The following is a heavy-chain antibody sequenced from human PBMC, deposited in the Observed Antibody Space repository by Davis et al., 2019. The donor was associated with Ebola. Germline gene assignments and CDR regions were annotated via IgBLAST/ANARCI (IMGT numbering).Heavy chain of an antibody. CDR2: IIPIFGTA. V-gene: IGHV1-69*13. D-gene: IGHD2-21*02. CDR3: ARDKGDYYYYYGMDV. J-gene: IGHJ6*02. Sequence: AASVKVSCKASGGTFSSYAISWVRQAPGQGLEWMGGIIPIFGTANYAQKFQGRVTITADESTSTAYMELSSLRSEDTAVYYCARDKGDYYYYYGMDVWGQGTTVTVSS. CDR1: GGTFSSYA.